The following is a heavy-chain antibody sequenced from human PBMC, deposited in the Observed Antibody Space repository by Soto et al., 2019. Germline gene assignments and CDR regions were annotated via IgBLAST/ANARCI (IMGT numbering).Heavy chain of an antibody. D-gene: IGHD6-13*01. CDR1: GGSFSGYF. Sequence: SETLSLTCAVYGGSFSGYFWSWIRQSPGKGLEWIGSIYYSGSTYYNPSLKSRVTISVDTSKNQFSLKLSSVTAADTAVYYCIGIAAAGTWGYYFDYWGQGTLVTVSS. CDR3: IGIAAAGTWGYYFDY. J-gene: IGHJ4*02. CDR2: IYYSGST. V-gene: IGHV4-34*01.